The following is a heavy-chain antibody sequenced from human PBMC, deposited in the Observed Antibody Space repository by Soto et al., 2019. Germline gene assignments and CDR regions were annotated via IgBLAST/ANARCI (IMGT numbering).Heavy chain of an antibody. Sequence: ASVKVSCKTSEYPFTDYFIHWVRQAPGQGLEWMGIISLYHHSTSYAQKFQGRLTVTADTSTTTVYMDLSSLTSEDSAVYSCAREWYPCGGDCHYYSGYWGQGTLVTVSS. CDR1: EYPFTDYF. J-gene: IGHJ1*01. CDR3: AREWYPCGGDCHYYSGY. V-gene: IGHV1-46*01. CDR2: ISLYHHST. D-gene: IGHD2-21*02.